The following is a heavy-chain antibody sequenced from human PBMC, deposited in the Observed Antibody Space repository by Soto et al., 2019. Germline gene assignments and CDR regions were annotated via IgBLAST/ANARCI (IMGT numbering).Heavy chain of an antibody. CDR3: AKAELSGYYYGSFDY. J-gene: IGHJ4*02. Sequence: PGGSLRLSCAASGFTFSSYAMSWVRQAPGKGLEWVSAISGSGGSTYYADSVKGRFTISRDNSKNTLYLQMNSLRAEDTAVYYCAKAELSGYYYGSFDYWGQGTLVTVYS. CDR2: ISGSGGST. D-gene: IGHD3-22*01. CDR1: GFTFSSYA. V-gene: IGHV3-23*01.